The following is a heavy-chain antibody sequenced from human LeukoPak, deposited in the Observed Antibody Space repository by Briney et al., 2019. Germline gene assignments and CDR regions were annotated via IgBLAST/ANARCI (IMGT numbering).Heavy chain of an antibody. D-gene: IGHD6-13*01. CDR3: ASGYRIAAAAPFDY. J-gene: IGHJ4*02. V-gene: IGHV4-34*01. Sequence: SETLSLTCAVYGGSLSGYYWSWIRQPPGKGLEWIGEINHSGSTNYNPSLKSRVTISVDTSKNQFSLKLSSVTAADTAVYYCASGYRIAAAAPFDYWGQGTLVTVSS. CDR2: INHSGST. CDR1: GGSLSGYY.